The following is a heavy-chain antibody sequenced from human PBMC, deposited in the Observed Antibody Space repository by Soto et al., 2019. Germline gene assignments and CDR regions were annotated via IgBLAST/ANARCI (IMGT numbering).Heavy chain of an antibody. CDR1: GYTFTSYD. CDR3: ARVYGVFIHYYYYGMDV. D-gene: IGHD2-8*01. CDR2: MNPNSGNT. Sequence: ASVKVSCKASGYTFTSYDINWVRQATGQGLEWMGWMNPNSGNTGYAQKFQGRVTMTRNTSISTAYMELSSLRSEDTAVYYCARVYGVFIHYYYYGMDVWGQGTTVTVSS. V-gene: IGHV1-8*01. J-gene: IGHJ6*02.